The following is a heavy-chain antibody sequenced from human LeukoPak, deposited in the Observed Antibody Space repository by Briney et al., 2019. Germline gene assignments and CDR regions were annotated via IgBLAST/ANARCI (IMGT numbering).Heavy chain of an antibody. V-gene: IGHV3-53*01. CDR2: IYSGGST. Sequence: GGSLRLSCAASGFTVSTYHMTWVRQAPGKGLEWGSTIYSGGSTNYEDSVRGRFTISRDSSQNTVWLQMNSLRAEDTAVYHCAKRGNNAFEIWGQGTMVTVSS. J-gene: IGHJ3*02. CDR1: GFTVSTYH. D-gene: IGHD3-16*01. CDR3: AKRGNNAFEI.